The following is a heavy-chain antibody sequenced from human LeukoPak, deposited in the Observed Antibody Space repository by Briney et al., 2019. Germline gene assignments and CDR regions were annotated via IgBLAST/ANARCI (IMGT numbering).Heavy chain of an antibody. J-gene: IGHJ6*04. CDR2: MSAYNGNT. D-gene: IGHD6-19*01. V-gene: IGHV1-18*01. CDR1: GYTFTIYG. CDR3: ATDPEPVRAVAGTGGNV. Sequence: ASVKVSFKASGYTFTIYGISWGRQGPGQGMGWMGWMSAYNGNTNYAQNLQGRVTMTTDTSTSTAYMELRSLRSDDTAVYYCATDPEPVRAVAGTGGNVWGNGTTVTASS.